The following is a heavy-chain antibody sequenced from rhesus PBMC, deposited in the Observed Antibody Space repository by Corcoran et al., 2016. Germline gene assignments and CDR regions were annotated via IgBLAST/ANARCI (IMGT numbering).Heavy chain of an antibody. CDR1: GDPLRSGYYY. D-gene: IGHD1-44*02. Sequence: QVQLQESGPGLVKPSETLSLTCAVSGDPLRSGYYYWSWIRQPPGKGLEWIGYITYSGNPDYNPSLKSRVTISRDTSKNQFSLRLSSVTAADTATYYCTRGERVISPYNSLDVWGRGVLVIVSS. CDR2: ITYSGNP. J-gene: IGHJ5-2*02. CDR3: TRGERVISPYNSLDV. V-gene: IGHV4-122*02.